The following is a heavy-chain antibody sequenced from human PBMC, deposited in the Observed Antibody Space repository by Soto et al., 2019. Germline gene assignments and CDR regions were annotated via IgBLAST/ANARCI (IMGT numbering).Heavy chain of an antibody. CDR2: MSHSGGT. Sequence: QVQLQQWGAGLLKPSETLSLTCAVYGGFVSSGSYYWSWIRQPPGKGLEWIGEMSHSGGTHFNPSLKSRVTISVGTSKNQFSLKMSSVTAADTALYYCARVERGTATTVLDAFDIWGPGTMVTVSS. J-gene: IGHJ3*02. D-gene: IGHD1-1*01. V-gene: IGHV4-34*01. CDR3: ARVERGTATTVLDAFDI. CDR1: GGFVSSGSYY.